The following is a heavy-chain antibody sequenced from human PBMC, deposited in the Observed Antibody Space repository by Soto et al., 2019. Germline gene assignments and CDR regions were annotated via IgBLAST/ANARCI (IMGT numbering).Heavy chain of an antibody. CDR1: GFTFSDYY. Sequence: GGSLRLSCAASGFTFSDYYMSWIRQAPGKGLEWVSYISSGGSTIYYADSVKGRFTISRDNAKNSLYLQMNSLRAEDTAVYYCARAGCSSTSCYRDYYYYGMDVWGQGTTVTVSS. V-gene: IGHV3-11*01. CDR3: ARAGCSSTSCYRDYYYYGMDV. J-gene: IGHJ6*02. D-gene: IGHD2-2*02. CDR2: ISSGGSTI.